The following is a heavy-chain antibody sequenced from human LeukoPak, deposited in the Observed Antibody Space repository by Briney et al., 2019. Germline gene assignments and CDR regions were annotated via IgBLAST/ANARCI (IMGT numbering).Heavy chain of an antibody. V-gene: IGHV3-23*01. CDR2: ISGSGGST. CDR3: AKEPPYSSGWFGSIDY. Sequence: GGSLRLSCAASGFTFSSYAMSWVRQAPGKGLEWVSAISGSGGSTYYADSVKGRFTISRDNSKNTLYLQMNSLRAEDTAVYYCAKEPPYSSGWFGSIDYWGQGTLVTVSS. D-gene: IGHD6-19*01. CDR1: GFTFSSYA. J-gene: IGHJ4*02.